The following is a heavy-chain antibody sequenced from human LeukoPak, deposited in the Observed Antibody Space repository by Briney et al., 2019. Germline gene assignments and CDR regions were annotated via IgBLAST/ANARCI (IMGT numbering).Heavy chain of an antibody. V-gene: IGHV3-30*18. CDR2: ISYDGSNK. CDR1: GFXFSSYG. J-gene: IGHJ4*02. CDR3: AKDWGFV. Sequence: LXXSXXXSGFXFSSYGMHWVRQAPGKGLEWVAVISYDGSNKYYADSVKGRFTISRDNSKNTLYLQMNSLRAEDTAVYYCAKDWGFVWGQGTLVTVSS. D-gene: IGHD3-16*01.